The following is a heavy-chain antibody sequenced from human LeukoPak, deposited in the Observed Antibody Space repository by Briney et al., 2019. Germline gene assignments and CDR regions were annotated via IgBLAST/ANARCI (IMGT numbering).Heavy chain of an antibody. J-gene: IGHJ4*02. CDR2: ISAYNGNT. CDR1: GGTFSSYA. CDR3: ARLTRYGGNSLGDY. Sequence: ASVKVSCKASGGTFSSYAISWVRQAPGQGLEWMGWISAYNGNTNYAQKLQGRVTMTTDTSTSTAYMELRSLRSDDTAVYYCARLTRYGGNSLGDYWGQGTLVTVSS. V-gene: IGHV1-18*01. D-gene: IGHD2-21*02.